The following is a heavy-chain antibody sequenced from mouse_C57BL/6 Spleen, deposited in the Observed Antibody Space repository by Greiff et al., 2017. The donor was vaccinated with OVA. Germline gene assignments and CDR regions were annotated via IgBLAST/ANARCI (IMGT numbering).Heavy chain of an antibody. CDR1: GFTFSDYY. D-gene: IGHD2-5*01. Sequence: DVQLVESGGGLMQPGGSLKLSCAASGFTFSDYYMYWVRQTPEKRLEWVAYISNGGGSTYYPDTVKGRFTISRDNAKNTLYLQMSRLKSEDTAMYYCARGGSYYSNYVAMDYWGQGTSVTVSS. CDR2: ISNGGGST. V-gene: IGHV5-12*01. J-gene: IGHJ4*01. CDR3: ARGGSYYSNYVAMDY.